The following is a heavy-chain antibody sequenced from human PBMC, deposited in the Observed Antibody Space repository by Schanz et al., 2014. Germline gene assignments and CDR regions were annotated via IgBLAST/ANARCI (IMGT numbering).Heavy chain of an antibody. D-gene: IGHD3-10*01. J-gene: IGHJ5*02. V-gene: IGHV3-11*06. CDR3: ARPALWFGDNCFDP. CDR1: GFSFSDYY. CDR2: VSRSTPDI. Sequence: VQLVQSGGGLVQPGGSLRLSCAASGFSFSDYYMSWIRQAPGKGLEWVSYVSRSTPDIYYADSVKGRFTMSRDNAKNSVFLQMNSLRAEDTAVYYCARPALWFGDNCFDPWGQGTLVTVSS.